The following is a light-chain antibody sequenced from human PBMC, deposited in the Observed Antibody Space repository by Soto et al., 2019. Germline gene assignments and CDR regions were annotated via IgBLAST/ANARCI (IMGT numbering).Light chain of an antibody. CDR1: RPDVCSHNY. J-gene: IGLJ2*01. V-gene: IGLV2-14*01. Sequence: QVVLTPAASMFEFPGDSSYLSCGGTRPDVCSHNYVSWYQQHPGKAPKLIIFEVNNRPSGVSHRFSGSKSGNTASLTISDLQGEDEADYYCRSYTTNNTVVFGGGTQLTVL. CDR2: EVN. CDR3: RSYTTNNTVV.